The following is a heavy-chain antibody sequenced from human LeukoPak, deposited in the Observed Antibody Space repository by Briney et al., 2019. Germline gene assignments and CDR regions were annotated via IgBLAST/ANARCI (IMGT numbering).Heavy chain of an antibody. V-gene: IGHV3-74*01. CDR2: INSDGSST. J-gene: IGHJ4*02. CDR3: ARSKGYCSGGSCYPFDY. Sequence: GGSLRLSCAASGFTFRIYWMHWVRQAPGKGLVWVSRINSDGSSTSYADSVKGRFTISRDNAKNSLYLQMNSLRAEDTAVYYCARSKGYCSGGSCYPFDYWGQGTLVTVSS. D-gene: IGHD2-15*01. CDR1: GFTFRIYW.